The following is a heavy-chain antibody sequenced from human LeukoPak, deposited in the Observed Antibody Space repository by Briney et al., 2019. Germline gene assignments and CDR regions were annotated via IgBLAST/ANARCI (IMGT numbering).Heavy chain of an antibody. V-gene: IGHV3-15*01. CDR1: GFTFSSYA. Sequence: GGSLRLSCAASGFTFSSYAMSWVRQAPGKGLEWVGRIKSKTDGGTTDYAAPVKGRFTISRDDSKNTLYLQMNSLKTEDTAVYYCTTKIGWELLWAFDIWGQGTMVTVSS. CDR3: TTKIGWELLWAFDI. D-gene: IGHD1-26*01. CDR2: IKSKTDGGTT. J-gene: IGHJ3*02.